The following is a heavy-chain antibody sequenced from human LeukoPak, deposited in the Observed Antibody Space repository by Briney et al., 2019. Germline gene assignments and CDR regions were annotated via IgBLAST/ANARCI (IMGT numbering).Heavy chain of an antibody. D-gene: IGHD2-2*01. Sequence: GGSLRLSCEASGFTFTTYSMTWVRQAPGKGLEWVSSISSSSSYIYYADSVKGRFTISRDNAKNSLYLQMNSLRAEDTAVYYCASSSSHDYWGQGTLVTVSS. CDR1: GFTFTTYS. V-gene: IGHV3-21*01. CDR2: ISSSSSYI. J-gene: IGHJ4*02. CDR3: ASSSSHDY.